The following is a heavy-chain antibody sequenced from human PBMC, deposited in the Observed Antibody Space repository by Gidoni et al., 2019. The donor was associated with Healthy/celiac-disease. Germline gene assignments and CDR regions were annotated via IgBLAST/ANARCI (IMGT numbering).Heavy chain of an antibody. V-gene: IGHV3-21*01. Sequence: EVQLVESGGGLVKPGGSLRTSCAASGFTLSSYSMNWVRQAPGKGLEWVSSISSSSSYIYYADSVKGRFTISRDNAKNSLYLQMNSLRAEDTAVYYCARETIAAAGSLGEDWGQGTLVTVSS. D-gene: IGHD6-13*01. CDR3: ARETIAAAGSLGED. CDR1: GFTLSSYS. CDR2: ISSSSSYI. J-gene: IGHJ4*02.